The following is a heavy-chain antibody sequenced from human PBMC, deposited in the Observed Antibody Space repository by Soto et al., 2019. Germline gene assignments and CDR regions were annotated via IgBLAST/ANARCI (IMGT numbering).Heavy chain of an antibody. J-gene: IGHJ6*02. CDR2: ISRSSRYT. CDR3: ARSPGSTANYCGMDV. CDR1: GFTFSDYY. V-gene: IGHV3-11*06. D-gene: IGHD3-10*01. Sequence: QVQLVESGGGLVKPGGSLRLSCAASGFTFSDYYMSWLRQAPGKGLDWVSYISRSSRYTNYADSVKGRFTISRDKAKKSLYRQMNSLRAEDTAVYYCARSPGSTANYCGMDVWCQGTTVTVSS.